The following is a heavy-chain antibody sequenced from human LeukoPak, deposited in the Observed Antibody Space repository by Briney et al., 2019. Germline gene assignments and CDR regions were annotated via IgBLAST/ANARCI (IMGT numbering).Heavy chain of an antibody. V-gene: IGHV3-7*01. CDR1: GFTFSSYW. CDR3: ARGASGIAFDI. D-gene: IGHD1-1*01. Sequence: GGSLRLSCAASGFTFSSYWMSWVRQAPGKGLEWVANIKQDGSEKYYVGSVKGRFTISRDNAKNSLYLQMNSLRAEDTAVYYCARGASGIAFDIWGQGTMVTVSS. J-gene: IGHJ3*02. CDR2: IKQDGSEK.